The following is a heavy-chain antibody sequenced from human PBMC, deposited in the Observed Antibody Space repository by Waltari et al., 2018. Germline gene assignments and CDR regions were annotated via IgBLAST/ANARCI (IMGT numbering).Heavy chain of an antibody. Sequence: EVQLVESGGGLVQPGGSLRLSCAASGFTCNNYEMNWVRQAPGKGLEWVSYISSSGSTIYYADFVKGRFTISRDNAKNSLYLQMNSLRAEDTAVYYCVRGVGVQNWIDPWGQGTLVTVSS. V-gene: IGHV3-48*03. D-gene: IGHD6-6*01. CDR1: GFTCNNYE. J-gene: IGHJ5*02. CDR2: ISSSGSTI. CDR3: VRGVGVQNWIDP.